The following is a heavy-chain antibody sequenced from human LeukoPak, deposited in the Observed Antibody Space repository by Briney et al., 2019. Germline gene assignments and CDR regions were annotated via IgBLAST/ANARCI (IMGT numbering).Heavy chain of an antibody. D-gene: IGHD5-12*01. Sequence: PGGSLRVSCAASGFTVNSNFMSWVRQAAGKGLECVSLISGGDDIYYADSVKGRFTISRDNSKNTVYLQMNSLRAEDTAVYYCASERLRDWGQGTLVTVSS. V-gene: IGHV3-66*01. J-gene: IGHJ4*02. CDR3: ASERLRD. CDR2: ISGGDDI. CDR1: GFTVNSNF.